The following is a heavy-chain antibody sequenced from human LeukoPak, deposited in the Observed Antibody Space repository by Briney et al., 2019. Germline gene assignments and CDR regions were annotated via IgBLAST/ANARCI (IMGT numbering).Heavy chain of an antibody. V-gene: IGHV3-30*18. CDR1: GFNFSSYG. CDR2: ISYDGTNK. D-gene: IGHD4-11*01. CDR3: AKDLGSNYYYYGMDV. J-gene: IGHJ6*02. Sequence: QPGGSLRLSCAAAGFNFSSYGLHWVRQAPGKGLEWVAVISYDGTNKYYADSVKGRFPISRDNSKNTLYLQMNSLRAEDTAVYYCAKDLGSNYYYYGMDVWGQGTTVTVSS.